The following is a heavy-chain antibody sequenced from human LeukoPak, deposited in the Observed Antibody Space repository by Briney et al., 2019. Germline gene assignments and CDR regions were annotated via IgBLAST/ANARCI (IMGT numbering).Heavy chain of an antibody. CDR1: GGSISGYY. CDR2: ISYSGNT. CDR3: ADGGDGMATILADS. V-gene: IGHV4-59*08. D-gene: IGHD5-24*01. Sequence: SETLSLTCTVSGGSISGYYWSWIRQPPGKALEWIGYISYSGNTNYTPYLKSRLTISLHTSKNQISLKLSSVTAADTAVYYCADGGDGMATILADSWGQGTLVTVSS. J-gene: IGHJ4*02.